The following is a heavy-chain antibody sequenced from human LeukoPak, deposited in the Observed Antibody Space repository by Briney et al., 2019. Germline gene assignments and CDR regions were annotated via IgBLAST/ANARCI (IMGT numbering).Heavy chain of an antibody. CDR2: INPNSGGT. CDR3: ARGRIAVAGQTYYYYYGMDV. V-gene: IGHV1-2*02. Sequence: GASVKVSCKASGYTFTGYYMHWVRQAPGQGLEWMGWINPNSGGTNYAQKFQGRVTMTRDTSISTAYMELSRLRSDDTAVYYCARGRIAVAGQTYYYYYGMDVWGQGTTVTVSS. D-gene: IGHD6-19*01. J-gene: IGHJ6*02. CDR1: GYTFTGYY.